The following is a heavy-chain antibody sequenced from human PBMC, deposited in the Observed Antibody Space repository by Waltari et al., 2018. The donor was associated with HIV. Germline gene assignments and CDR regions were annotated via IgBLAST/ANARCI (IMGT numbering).Heavy chain of an antibody. Sequence: QVQLVESGGGVVQPGRSLRLSCAASGFSFSIEAMHWVRQAPGKGLGWVAAISNDRRKKFYAESVKGRFTMSRYNSKNTVYVEMRSLSPEDTAVYFCARDAAPPEYWGQGTLVTVSS. CDR3: ARDAAPPEY. V-gene: IGHV3-30*04. J-gene: IGHJ4*02. CDR1: GFSFSIEA. CDR2: ISNDRRKK.